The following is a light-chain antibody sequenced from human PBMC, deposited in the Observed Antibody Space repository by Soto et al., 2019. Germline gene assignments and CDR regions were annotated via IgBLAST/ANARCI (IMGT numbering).Light chain of an antibody. CDR3: QPSYSTPIP. CDR1: QSISSY. CDR2: AAS. V-gene: IGKV1-39*01. J-gene: IGKJ5*01. Sequence: DIQMTQSPSSLSASVGDRVTITCRASQSISSYLNWYQQKPGKAPKLLIYAASSLQSGVPSRFSGSGSGTDFTLPISSLQPEDFATCYCQPSYSTPIPFGQGTRLEIK.